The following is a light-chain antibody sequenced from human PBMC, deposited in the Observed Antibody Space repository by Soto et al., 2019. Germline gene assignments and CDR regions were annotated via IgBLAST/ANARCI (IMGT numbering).Light chain of an antibody. J-gene: IGKJ1*01. CDR2: KAS. CDR3: QQYESDTWT. CDR1: QTISSW. Sequence: DIHMTQSPSTLSGSLIDRVTVTCRASQTISSWLAWYQQKPGKAPNLLIYKASYLASGVPSRFSGGGSGTEFTLTISSLQPHDFATYYCQQYESDTWTFGQGTKVDI. V-gene: IGKV1-5*03.